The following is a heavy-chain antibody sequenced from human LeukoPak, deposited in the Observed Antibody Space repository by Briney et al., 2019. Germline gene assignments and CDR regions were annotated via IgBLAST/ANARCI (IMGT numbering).Heavy chain of an antibody. CDR2: ISAYNGNT. V-gene: IGHV1-18*01. J-gene: IGHJ4*02. Sequence: ASVKVSCKASGYTFTSYGISWVRQAPGQGLEWMGWISAYNGNTNYAQKLQGRVTMTTDTSTSTAYMELRSLRSDDTAVYYCARDWIVVVTNSPRYFDYWGQGTLVTVSS. CDR1: GYTFTSYG. D-gene: IGHD3-22*01. CDR3: ARDWIVVVTNSPRYFDY.